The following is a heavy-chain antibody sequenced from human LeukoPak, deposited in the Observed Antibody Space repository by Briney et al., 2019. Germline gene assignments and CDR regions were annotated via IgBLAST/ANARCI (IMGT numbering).Heavy chain of an antibody. V-gene: IGHV1-69*04. CDR2: IIPILGIA. Sequence: SVKVSCKASGGTLSSYAISWVRQAPGQGLEWMGRIIPILGIANYAQKFQGRVTITADKSTSTAYMELSSLRSEDTAVYYCARGIGDGYNFYHYWGQGTLVTVSS. J-gene: IGHJ4*02. CDR1: GGTLSSYA. CDR3: ARGIGDGYNFYHY. D-gene: IGHD5-24*01.